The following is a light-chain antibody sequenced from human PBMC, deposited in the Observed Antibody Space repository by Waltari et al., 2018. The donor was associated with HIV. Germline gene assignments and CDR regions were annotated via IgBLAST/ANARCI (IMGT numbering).Light chain of an antibody. V-gene: IGLV1-51*01. CDR1: TSNIGTNY. CDR3: GTWDSSLSVVV. J-gene: IGLJ2*01. CDR2: DNT. Sequence: QSVLTQPPSVSAPPGQRVTISCSGGTSNIGTNYVSWYQPVPGMAPRLLIYDNTKRSSGIPACFAGSKSGTSGTLGITGLQTGDEADYYCGTWDSSLSVVVFGGGTKLTVL.